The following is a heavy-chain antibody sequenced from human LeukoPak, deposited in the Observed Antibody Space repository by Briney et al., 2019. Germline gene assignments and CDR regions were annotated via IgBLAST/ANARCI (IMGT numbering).Heavy chain of an antibody. CDR2: INPNSGGT. J-gene: IGHJ5*02. CDR3: ARDLVRGLRLGELSLRDWFDP. Sequence: ASVKASCKASGYTFTGYYMHWVRQAPGQGLEWMGRINPNSGGTNYAQKFQGRVTMTRDTSISTAYMELSRLRSDDTAVYYCARDLVRGLRLGELSLRDWFDPWGQGTLVTVSS. CDR1: GYTFTGYY. V-gene: IGHV1-2*06. D-gene: IGHD3-16*02.